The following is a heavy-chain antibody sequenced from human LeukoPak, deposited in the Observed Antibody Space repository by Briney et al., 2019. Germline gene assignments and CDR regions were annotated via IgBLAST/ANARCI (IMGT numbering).Heavy chain of an antibody. CDR2: INHSGST. V-gene: IGHV4-34*01. Sequence: SETLSLTCAVYGGSFSGYYWSWIRQPPGKGLEWIGEINHSGSTNYNPSLKSRVTISVDTSKNQFSLKLSSVTAADTAVYYGARGKRGSSWYNWFDPWGQGTLVTVSS. CDR3: ARGKRGSSWYNWFDP. CDR1: GGSFSGYY. J-gene: IGHJ5*02. D-gene: IGHD6-13*01.